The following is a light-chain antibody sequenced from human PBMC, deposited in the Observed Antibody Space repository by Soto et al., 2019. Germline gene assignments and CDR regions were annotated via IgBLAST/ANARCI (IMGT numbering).Light chain of an antibody. Sequence: DIQMTQSPSSLSASVGDRVTITCQASDDISNYLNWYQQKPGKAPKVLIYDASHLESGIPSRFSGGGSGTEFTFTIRSLQAEDIATYYCQQYANLPLTVGPGTKVDIK. V-gene: IGKV1-33*01. J-gene: IGKJ3*01. CDR1: DDISNY. CDR3: QQYANLPLT. CDR2: DAS.